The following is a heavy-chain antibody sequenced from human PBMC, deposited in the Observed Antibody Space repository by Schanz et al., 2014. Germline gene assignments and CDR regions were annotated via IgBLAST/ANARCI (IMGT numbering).Heavy chain of an antibody. V-gene: IGHV3-7*03. CDR2: IKQDGIEK. D-gene: IGHD5-18*01. CDR3: AKGRTSMVYDMDV. CDR1: GFTFGNFF. J-gene: IGHJ6*02. Sequence: EVQLVESGGGLVQPGGSLRLSCAASGFTFGNFFMSWVRQAPGKGLEWVANIKQDGIEKYYVDAVKGRFTISRDNAKNSLFLQMSSLRAEDTALYYCAKGRTSMVYDMDVWGQGTTVTVSS.